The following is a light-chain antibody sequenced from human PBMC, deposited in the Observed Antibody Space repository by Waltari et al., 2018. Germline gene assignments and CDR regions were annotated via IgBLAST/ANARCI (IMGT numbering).Light chain of an antibody. Sequence: EVVMTQSPATLSVSPGERATLSCRASQGIHSDLAWYQQKPGQPPRLLISSASTRATGVPARFTGSWSGTQFTLTVSSLQPEDSAVYYCQQYNVWPPWTFGQGTKVEIK. CDR2: SAS. J-gene: IGKJ1*01. CDR3: QQYNVWPPWT. V-gene: IGKV3-15*01. CDR1: QGIHSD.